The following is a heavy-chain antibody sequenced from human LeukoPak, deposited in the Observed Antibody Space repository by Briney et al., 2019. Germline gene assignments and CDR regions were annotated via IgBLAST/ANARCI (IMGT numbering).Heavy chain of an antibody. D-gene: IGHD4-17*01. Sequence: GASVKVSCKASGGTFSSYAISWVRQARGQGLEWMGGIIPIFGTANYAQKFQGRVTITADKSTSTAYMELSSLRSEDTAVYYCAREGTYGDYVLDYWGQGTLVTVSS. J-gene: IGHJ4*02. CDR1: GGTFSSYA. CDR3: AREGTYGDYVLDY. CDR2: IIPIFGTA. V-gene: IGHV1-69*06.